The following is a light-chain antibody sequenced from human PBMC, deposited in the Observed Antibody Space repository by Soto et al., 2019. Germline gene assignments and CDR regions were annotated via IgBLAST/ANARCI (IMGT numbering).Light chain of an antibody. CDR1: QSVRSN. V-gene: IGKV3-15*01. CDR3: QQYNEWPLT. Sequence: EIVLTQSPATLSLSPGERATLSCRASQSVRSNLAWYQQKPGQALRLLIYDASTRATGIPARFSGSGSGTEFTLIISSLQSEDFAVYYCQQYNEWPLTFGGGTKVDI. CDR2: DAS. J-gene: IGKJ4*01.